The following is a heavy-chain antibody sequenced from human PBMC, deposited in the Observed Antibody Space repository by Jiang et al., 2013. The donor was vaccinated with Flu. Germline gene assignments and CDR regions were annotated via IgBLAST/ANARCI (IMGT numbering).Heavy chain of an antibody. CDR1: GGTFSSYA. Sequence: GAEVKKPGSSVKVSCKASGGTFSSYAISWVRQAPGQGLEWMGGIIPIFGTANYAQKFQGRVTITADESTSTAYMELSSLRSEDTAVYYCARDTSCGGDCYHFDYWGQGTLVTVSS. CDR3: ARDTSCGGDCYHFDY. J-gene: IGHJ4*02. D-gene: IGHD2-21*02. CDR2: IIPIFGTA. V-gene: IGHV1-69*01.